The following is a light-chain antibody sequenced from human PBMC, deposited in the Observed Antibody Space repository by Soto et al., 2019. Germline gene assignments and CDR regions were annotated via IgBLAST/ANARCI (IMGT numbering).Light chain of an antibody. V-gene: IGKV3-20*01. CDR3: QQYGTSEII. J-gene: IGKJ5*01. Sequence: EVVMRQSPATLSVSPGEGATLSCRASQTLSNSFIAWYQQKPGQAPRLLIYDTSSRATGVPDRYSASGSGTDFTLTISRLEPEDFAVFFCQQYGTSEIIFGQGTRLEIK. CDR2: DTS. CDR1: QTLSNSF.